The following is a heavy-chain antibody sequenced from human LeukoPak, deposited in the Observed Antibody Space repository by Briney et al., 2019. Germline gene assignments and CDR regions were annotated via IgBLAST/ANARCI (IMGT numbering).Heavy chain of an antibody. Sequence: SETLSLTGAVSGGSISSGGYSWSWIRQPPGKGLEWIGYIYHSGSTYYNPSLKSRVTISVDRSKNQFSLKLSSVTAADTAVYYCAQLDPLWTWGQGTLVTVSS. J-gene: IGHJ5*02. CDR1: GGSISSGGYS. V-gene: IGHV4-30-2*01. CDR2: IYHSGST. D-gene: IGHD5-24*01. CDR3: AQLDPLWT.